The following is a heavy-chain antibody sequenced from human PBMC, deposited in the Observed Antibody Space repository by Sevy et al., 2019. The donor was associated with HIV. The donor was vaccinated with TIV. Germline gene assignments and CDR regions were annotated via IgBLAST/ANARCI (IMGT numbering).Heavy chain of an antibody. CDR3: VGPTLTYSSGWSYYDS. J-gene: IGHJ4*02. V-gene: IGHV4-39*01. CDR1: GASISSSGYY. D-gene: IGHD6-19*01. Sequence: SETLSLTCTVSGASISSSGYYWGWIRQPPGKGLEWIASINYVGIFFYNPSLRSRVTISSDTSNKQFSLKLNSVTAADTAIYYCVGPTLTYSSGWSYYDSWGQGTVVTVSS. CDR2: INYVGIF.